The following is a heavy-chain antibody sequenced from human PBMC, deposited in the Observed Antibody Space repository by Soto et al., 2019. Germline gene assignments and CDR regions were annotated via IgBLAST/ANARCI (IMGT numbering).Heavy chain of an antibody. J-gene: IGHJ4*02. D-gene: IGHD3-3*01. CDR3: PGGPRESGGWLLFDY. V-gene: IGHV1-8*01. Sequence: VPVEASCKASGYTFTTYEINWVRQATGQGREWMGRKNPNDGNTGYAQKFQGRVTMTRNTSVTTAYMELSGLRSDDRAVYYFPGGPRESGGWLLFDYWGRGALVTVSS. CDR1: GYTFTTYE. CDR2: KNPNDGNT.